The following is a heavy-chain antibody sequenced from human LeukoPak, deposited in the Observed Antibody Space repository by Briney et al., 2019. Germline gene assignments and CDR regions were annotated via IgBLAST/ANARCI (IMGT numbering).Heavy chain of an antibody. CDR2: IYYSGST. CDR1: GGSISGYY. J-gene: IGHJ4*02. Sequence: SETLSLTCTVSGGSISGYYWTWIRQPPGKGLEWIGYIYYSGSTNYNPSLKSRVTISIDTSKNQFSLKLSSVTAAGTAVYYCAREFDYWGQGTLVTVSS. V-gene: IGHV4-59*01. CDR3: AREFDY.